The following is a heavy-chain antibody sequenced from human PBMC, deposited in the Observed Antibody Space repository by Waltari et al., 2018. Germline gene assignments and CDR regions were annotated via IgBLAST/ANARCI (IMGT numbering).Heavy chain of an antibody. CDR3: ATGGYDFWTGYHKI. V-gene: IGHV3-74*01. Sequence: EVQLVESGGGLVQPGGSLRLSCETSGLTFSGYYFHWVRQAPGKGLVWVSRINIDGTITKYADSVKCRFTISRDNARSTLYLQMNSLRVEDTAVYYCATGGYDFWTGYHKIWGQGTMVTVTS. CDR2: INIDGTIT. J-gene: IGHJ3*02. D-gene: IGHD3-3*01. CDR1: GLTFSGYY.